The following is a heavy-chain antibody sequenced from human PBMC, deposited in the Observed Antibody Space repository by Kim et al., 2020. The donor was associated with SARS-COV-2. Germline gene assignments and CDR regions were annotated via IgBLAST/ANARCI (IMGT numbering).Heavy chain of an antibody. CDR1: GGSFSGYY. CDR3: ARGAGYRGGYYYYYYGMDV. CDR2: INHSGST. Sequence: SETLSLTCAVYGGSFSGYYWSWIRQPPGKGLEWIGEINHSGSTNYNPSLKSRVTISVDTSKNQFSLKLSSVTAADTAVYYCARGAGYRGGYYYYYYGMDVWGQGTTVTVSS. J-gene: IGHJ6*02. D-gene: IGHD6-13*01. V-gene: IGHV4-34*01.